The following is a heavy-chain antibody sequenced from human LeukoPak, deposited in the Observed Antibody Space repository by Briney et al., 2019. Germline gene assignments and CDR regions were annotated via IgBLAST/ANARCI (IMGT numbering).Heavy chain of an antibody. Sequence: SETLSLTCAVYGGSFSGYYWSWIRQPPGKGLEWIGEINHSGSTNYNPSLKSRVTMSVDTSENQLSLKLSSVTAADTAVYYCARGPYVGDNSGLFDYWGQGALVTVSS. CDR2: INHSGST. V-gene: IGHV4-34*01. CDR1: GGSFSGYY. D-gene: IGHD4-23*01. CDR3: ARGPYVGDNSGLFDY. J-gene: IGHJ4*02.